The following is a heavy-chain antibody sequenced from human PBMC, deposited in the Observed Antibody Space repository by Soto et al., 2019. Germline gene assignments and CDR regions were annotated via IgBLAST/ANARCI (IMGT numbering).Heavy chain of an antibody. D-gene: IGHD6-6*01. V-gene: IGHV1-69*13. CDR3: ESPLSIAARPGPYYYYYYGMEV. J-gene: IGHJ6*02. Sequence: SVKVSCKASGCTFSSYAISWVRQAPGQGLEWMGGIIPIFGTANYAQKLQGRVTITADESTSTAYMELSSLRSEDTAVYYCESPLSIAARPGPYYYYYYGMEVWGHGTTVTVAS. CDR2: IIPIFGTA. CDR1: GCTFSSYA.